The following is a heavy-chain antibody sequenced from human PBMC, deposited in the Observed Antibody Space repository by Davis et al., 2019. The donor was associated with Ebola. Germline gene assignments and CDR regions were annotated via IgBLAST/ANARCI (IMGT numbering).Heavy chain of an antibody. J-gene: IGHJ5*02. Sequence: AASVKVSCKASGYNFRTKYMNWVRQAPGHGLKWMGVIDPTDGSTTYAQEFQGRVTMTRDTSISTAYMELSRLRSDDTAVYYCAREAYGDMGHWFDPWGQGTLVTVSS. CDR2: IDPTDGST. V-gene: IGHV1-46*01. D-gene: IGHD4-17*01. CDR3: AREAYGDMGHWFDP. CDR1: GYNFRTKY.